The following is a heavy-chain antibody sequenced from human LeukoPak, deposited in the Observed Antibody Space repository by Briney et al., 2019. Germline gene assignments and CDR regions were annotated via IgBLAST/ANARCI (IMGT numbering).Heavy chain of an antibody. J-gene: IGHJ1*01. D-gene: IGHD4-17*01. CDR2: INNSGGGT. CDR1: GFTFSSFT. Sequence: PGGSLRLSCAASGFTFSSFTMRWVRQAPGKGPEWVSGINNSGGGTYYADSVKGRFTISRDNSKNTLYLQMKSLRAGDTAFYYCAKGSTVTFASEYFQHWGQGTLVTVSS. V-gene: IGHV3-23*01. CDR3: AKGSTVTFASEYFQH.